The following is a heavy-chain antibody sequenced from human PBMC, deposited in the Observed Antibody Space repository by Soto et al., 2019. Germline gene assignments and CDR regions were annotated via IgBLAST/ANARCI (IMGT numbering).Heavy chain of an antibody. V-gene: IGHV5-10-1*01. CDR2: IDPSDSYT. Sequence: PGESLKISCQGSGYSFTSYWISWVRQMPGKGLEWMGRIDPSDSYTNYSPSFQGHVTISADKSISTAYLQWSSLKASDTAMYYCARHRPPEGKVWYYYYGMDVWGQGTTVTVSS. J-gene: IGHJ6*02. CDR3: ARHRPPEGKVWYYYYGMDV. CDR1: GYSFTSYW. D-gene: IGHD3-10*01.